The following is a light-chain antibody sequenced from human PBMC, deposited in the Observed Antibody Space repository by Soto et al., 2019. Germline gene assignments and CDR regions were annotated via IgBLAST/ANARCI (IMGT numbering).Light chain of an antibody. V-gene: IGLV2-11*01. J-gene: IGLJ1*01. CDR1: DSDVGGYNY. CDR3: SSFAGTYTYV. CDR2: DVG. Sequence: QSALTQPRSVSGSPGQSVTISCTGTDSDVGGYNYVSWYQQHPGKAPKLMIYDVGRRPSGVPDRFSGSKSGNTASLTISGLQAEDEADYYCSSFAGTYTYVFGTGTKLTVL.